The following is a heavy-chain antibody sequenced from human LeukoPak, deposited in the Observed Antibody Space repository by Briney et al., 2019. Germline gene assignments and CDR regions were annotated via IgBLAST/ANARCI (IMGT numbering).Heavy chain of an antibody. J-gene: IGHJ4*02. CDR2: TYNSGST. CDR3: ARSRVRSFDY. Sequence: SETLSLTRSVSGGSISSGDYFWSWIRQPPGKGLEWIGYTYNSGSTYYNPSLKSRVTISEDTSKNQFSLKLTSVTAAVTAVYYCARSRVRSFDYWGQGTLVTVSS. CDR1: GGSISSGDYF. V-gene: IGHV4-30-4*01. D-gene: IGHD3-3*01.